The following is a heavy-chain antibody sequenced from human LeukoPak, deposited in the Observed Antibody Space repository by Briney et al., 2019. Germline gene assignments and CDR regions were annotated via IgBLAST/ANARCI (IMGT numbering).Heavy chain of an antibody. J-gene: IGHJ4*02. V-gene: IGHV1-2*02. Sequence: ASVKVSCKASGYSFSGFYMHWVRQAPGQGLEWMGWIIPNTGGTNYAQKFQGRVTMTRDTTISTAYMELSSLRSDDTAVYYCAREWLTVVTGTGHLDYWGQGTLVTVSS. CDR1: GYSFSGFY. CDR3: AREWLTVVTGTGHLDY. CDR2: IIPNTGGT. D-gene: IGHD6-19*01.